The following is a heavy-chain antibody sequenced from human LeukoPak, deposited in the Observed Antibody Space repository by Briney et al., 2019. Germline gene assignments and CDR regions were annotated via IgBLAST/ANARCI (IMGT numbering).Heavy chain of an antibody. D-gene: IGHD3-22*01. V-gene: IGHV1-46*01. CDR2: FNPSDGST. CDR1: GYTFTSYY. Sequence: ASVKVSCKASGYTFTSYYMHWVRQAPGQGLEWLGIFNPSDGSTFYAQKFQGRLTLTRGTSTNTVLMELSSLNSEDTAVYYCSRTNYYDTSGYYFPFEYWGQGTLVTVSS. J-gene: IGHJ4*02. CDR3: SRTNYYDTSGYYFPFEY.